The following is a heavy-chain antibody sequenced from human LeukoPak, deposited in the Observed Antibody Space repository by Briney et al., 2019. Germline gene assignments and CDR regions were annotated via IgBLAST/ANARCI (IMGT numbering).Heavy chain of an antibody. D-gene: IGHD6-6*01. J-gene: IGHJ4*02. CDR1: GYSISSGYY. CDR2: IHHRGRT. Sequence: PSETLFLTCTVSGYSISSGYYWGWIRQPPGKGLEWIGSIHHRGRTYYNPSLKSRVTISVDTSKNHFSLKLTSVTAADTAVYYCAVIEYSSSSDFDYWGQGTLVTVSS. CDR3: AVIEYSSSSDFDY. V-gene: IGHV4-38-2*02.